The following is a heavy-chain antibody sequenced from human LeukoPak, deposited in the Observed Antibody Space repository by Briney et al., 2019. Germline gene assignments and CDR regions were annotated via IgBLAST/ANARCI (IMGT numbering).Heavy chain of an antibody. CDR1: GFTFSSYW. J-gene: IGHJ6*03. CDR2: INSDGSST. CDR3: ARGDSSSWYSHYYYYYYMDV. D-gene: IGHD6-13*01. V-gene: IGHV3-74*01. Sequence: GGSLRLSCAASGFTFSSYWMHWVRQAPGKGLVWVSRINSDGSSTSYADSVKGRFTISRDNAKNTLYLQMNSLRAEDTAVYYCARGDSSSWYSHYYYYYYMDVWGKGTTVTVSS.